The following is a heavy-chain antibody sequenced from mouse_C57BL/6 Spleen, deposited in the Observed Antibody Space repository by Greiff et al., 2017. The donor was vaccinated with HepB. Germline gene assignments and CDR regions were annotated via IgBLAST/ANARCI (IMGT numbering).Heavy chain of an antibody. CDR1: GYAFSSSW. CDR3: ARMNDGYFPAWFAY. V-gene: IGHV1-82*01. J-gene: IGHJ3*01. Sequence: QVQLKESGPELVKPGASVKISCKASGYAFSSSWMNWVKQRPGKGLEWIGRIYPGDGDTNYNGKFKGKATLTADKSSSTAYMQLSSLTSEDSAVYFCARMNDGYFPAWFAYWGQGTLVTVSA. CDR2: IYPGDGDT. D-gene: IGHD2-3*01.